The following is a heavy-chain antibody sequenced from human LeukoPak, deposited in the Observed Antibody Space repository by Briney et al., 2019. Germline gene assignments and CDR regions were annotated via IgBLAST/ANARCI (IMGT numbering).Heavy chain of an antibody. CDR3: AEDHEYSSSSVDY. J-gene: IGHJ4*02. CDR2: ISYDGSNK. Sequence: GRSLRLSCAASGFTFSSYGMHWVRQAPGKGLEWVAVISYDGSNKYYADSVKGRFTISRDNSKNTLYLQMNSLRAEDTAVYYCAEDHEYSSSSVDYWGQGTLVTVSS. D-gene: IGHD6-6*01. V-gene: IGHV3-30*18. CDR1: GFTFSSYG.